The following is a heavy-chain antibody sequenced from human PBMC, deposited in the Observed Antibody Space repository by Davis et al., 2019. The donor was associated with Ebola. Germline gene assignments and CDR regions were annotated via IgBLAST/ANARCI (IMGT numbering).Heavy chain of an antibody. CDR3: AKVVPGIVGALYYYGMDV. J-gene: IGHJ6*02. CDR1: GFTVSSNY. CDR2: IYNGGST. V-gene: IGHV3-53*01. Sequence: GESLKISCAASGFTVSSNYMSWVRQAPGKGLEWVSVIYNGGSTYYADSVKGRFTISRDNSKNTLYLQMNSLRAEDTAVYYCAKVVPGIVGALYYYGMDVWGQGTTVTVSS. D-gene: IGHD2-15*01.